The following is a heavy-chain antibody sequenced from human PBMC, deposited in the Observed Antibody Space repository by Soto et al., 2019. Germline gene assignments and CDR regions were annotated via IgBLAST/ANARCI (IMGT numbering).Heavy chain of an antibody. CDR1: GLNVMSYW. CDR3: ARDIGFDYVN. D-gene: IGHD3-16*01. Sequence: HPGGSLRLSCAVSGLNVMSYWMSWVRQAPGKGLEWVASVKEDGSELYYLHSVRGRFSISRDSAGNALHLTMNYLSAEDTGVYFCARDIGFDYVNWGQGIPVTVSS. CDR2: VKEDGSEL. V-gene: IGHV3-7*01. J-gene: IGHJ4*02.